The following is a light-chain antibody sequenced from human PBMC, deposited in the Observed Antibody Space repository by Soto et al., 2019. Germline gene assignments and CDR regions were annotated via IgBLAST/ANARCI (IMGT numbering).Light chain of an antibody. J-gene: IGLJ2*01. V-gene: IGLV3-21*02. CDR2: DGS. CDR1: NIGSKS. CDR3: QAWDSSGDSPVL. Sequence: SYELTQPPSVSVAPGQTARITCGGDNIGSKSVHWYQQKPGQAPVLVVYDGSDRPSGIPERFSGSNSGNTATLTISRVEAGDEAGYYCQAWDSSGDSPVLFGGGTKLTVL.